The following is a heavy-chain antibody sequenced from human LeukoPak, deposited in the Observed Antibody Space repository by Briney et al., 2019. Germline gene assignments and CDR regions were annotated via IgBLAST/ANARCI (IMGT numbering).Heavy chain of an antibody. J-gene: IGHJ3*02. CDR2: ISSTSSTI. V-gene: IGHV3-48*02. D-gene: IGHD3-22*01. Sequence: GGSLRLSCAASGFTFRSYSMHWVRQAPWKGLEWVSYISSTSSTIYYADSVKGRFTISRDNAKNSLYLQMNSLRDEDTAVYYCARAAPYYYDSNGYSAFDSWGQGTMVTVSA. CDR1: GFTFRSYS. CDR3: ARAAPYYYDSNGYSAFDS.